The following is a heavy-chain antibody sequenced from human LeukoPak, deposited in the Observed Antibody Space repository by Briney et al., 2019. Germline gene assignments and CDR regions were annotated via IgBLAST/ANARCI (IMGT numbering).Heavy chain of an antibody. D-gene: IGHD2-8*01. J-gene: IGHJ4*02. CDR3: AKRRRSDALMYDLDY. CDR1: GFTFSNYA. V-gene: IGHV3-23*01. Sequence: QPGGSLRLSCAASGFTFSNYAMSWVRQAPGKGLEWVSSITGSASSTYYADSAKGRFTISRDNSKNTLFLQMNSLRAEDTAVYYCAKRRRSDALMYDLDYWGQGTLVTVSS. CDR2: ITGSASST.